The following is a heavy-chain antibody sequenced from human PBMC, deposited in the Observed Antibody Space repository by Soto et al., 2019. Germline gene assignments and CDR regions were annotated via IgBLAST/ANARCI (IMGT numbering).Heavy chain of an antibody. CDR3: ARHGSSVVVPAARNYFDY. Sequence: PSETLSLTCTVSGGSISSSSYYWGWIRQPPGKGLEWIGSIYYSGSTYYNPSLKSRVTISVDTSKNQFSLKLSSVTAADTAVYYCARHGSSVVVPAARNYFDYWGQGTLVTVSS. CDR2: IYYSGST. V-gene: IGHV4-39*01. J-gene: IGHJ4*02. D-gene: IGHD2-2*01. CDR1: GGSISSSSYY.